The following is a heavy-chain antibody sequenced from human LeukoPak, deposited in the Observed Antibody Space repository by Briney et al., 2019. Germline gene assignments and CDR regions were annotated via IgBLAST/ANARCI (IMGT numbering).Heavy chain of an antibody. CDR3: AKGDSSGFDY. CDR1: GGSISSSS. D-gene: IGHD3-22*01. Sequence: PSETLSLTCTVSGGSISSSSYYWGWIRQPPGKGLEWVSSISSSSSYIYYADSVKGQFTISRDNAKNSLYLQMNSLRAEDTAVYYCAKGDSSGFDYWGQGTLVTVSS. CDR2: ISSSSSYI. J-gene: IGHJ4*02. V-gene: IGHV3-21*01.